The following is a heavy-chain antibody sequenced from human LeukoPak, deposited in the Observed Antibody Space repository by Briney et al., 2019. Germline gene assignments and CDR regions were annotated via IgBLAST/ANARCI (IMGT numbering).Heavy chain of an antibody. V-gene: IGHV3-48*01. CDR1: GFTFRTYN. J-gene: IGHJ4*02. Sequence: GGSLRLSCAASGFTFRTYNMNWVGPAPGQGREWGSYITSGGTTIYYADPVTGRFTISRDNATNSMYLEMYSLRAEDTAVYYCARDYSTVTTFFDYWGERTLVTVSS. D-gene: IGHD4-17*01. CDR3: ARDYSTVTTFFDY. CDR2: ITSGGTTI.